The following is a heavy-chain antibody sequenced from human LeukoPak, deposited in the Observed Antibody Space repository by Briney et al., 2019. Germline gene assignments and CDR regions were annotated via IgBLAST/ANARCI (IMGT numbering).Heavy chain of an antibody. CDR3: ARDAGTDGTYFDY. V-gene: IGHV3-30*01. D-gene: IGHD1-1*01. CDR2: ISYDGSNK. Sequence: PGRSLRLSCAASGFTFSSYAMHWVRQAPGKGLEWVAVISYDGSNKYYADSVKGRFTISRDNSKNTLYLQMNSLRAEDTAVYYCARDAGTDGTYFDYWGQGTLVTVSS. J-gene: IGHJ4*02. CDR1: GFTFSSYA.